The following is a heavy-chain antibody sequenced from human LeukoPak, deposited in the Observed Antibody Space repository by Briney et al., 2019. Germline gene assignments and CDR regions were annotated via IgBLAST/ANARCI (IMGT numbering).Heavy chain of an antibody. D-gene: IGHD6-19*01. CDR2: IRSDSSTK. CDR1: GFSISNYG. CDR3: ARYSSGWLFDY. V-gene: IGHV3-48*02. J-gene: IGHJ4*02. Sequence: GSLRLSCAGSGFSISNYGMNWVRQAPGKGLEWLSYIRSDSSTKYYADSVEGRFTISRDNAQNSLYLQMNSLRDEDSGVYFCARYSSGWLFDYWGQGTLVTVSS.